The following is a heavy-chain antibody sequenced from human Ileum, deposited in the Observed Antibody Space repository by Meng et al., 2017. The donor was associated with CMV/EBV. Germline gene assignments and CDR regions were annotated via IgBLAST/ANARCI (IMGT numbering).Heavy chain of an antibody. CDR2: IKEDGSEK. Sequence: GESLTISCAASGFTFSSYWMSWVRQAPGKGLEWVANIKEDGSEKYYVDSVKGRFTISRDNAKKSLFLQVSSLRAEDTAVYYCARDGSRHEYEFVCWGQGTLVTVSS. J-gene: IGHJ4*02. CDR3: ARDGSRHEYEFVC. CDR1: GFTFSSYW. D-gene: IGHD2-2*01. V-gene: IGHV3-7*01.